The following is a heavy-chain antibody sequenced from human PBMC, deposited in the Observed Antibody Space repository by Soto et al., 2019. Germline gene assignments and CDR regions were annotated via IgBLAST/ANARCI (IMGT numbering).Heavy chain of an antibody. J-gene: IGHJ4*02. CDR3: ARGFTSGLGADYYFDY. V-gene: IGHV1-8*01. Sequence: QVQLVQSGAEVKKPGASVKVSCKASGYTFTSYDINWVRQATGQGLEWMGWMNPNSGNTGYAQKFQGRVTMTRNTSISTAYMELSSLRSEDTAVYYCARGFTSGLGADYYFDYWGQGTLVTVSS. CDR2: MNPNSGNT. CDR1: GYTFTSYD. D-gene: IGHD1-26*01.